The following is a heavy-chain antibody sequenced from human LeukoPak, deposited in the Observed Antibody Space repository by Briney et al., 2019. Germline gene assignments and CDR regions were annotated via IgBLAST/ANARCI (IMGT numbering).Heavy chain of an antibody. Sequence: PSETLSLTCTVSGGSISTYYWNWIRQPPGKGLEWIGYIYYSGSTNYNPSLKSRVTISVDTSKNQFSLKLSSVTAADTAVYYCARDLADSSGPWSYYGMDVWGQGTTVTVSS. CDR3: ARDLADSSGPWSYYGMDV. CDR1: GGSISTYY. J-gene: IGHJ6*02. V-gene: IGHV4-59*01. D-gene: IGHD6-19*01. CDR2: IYYSGST.